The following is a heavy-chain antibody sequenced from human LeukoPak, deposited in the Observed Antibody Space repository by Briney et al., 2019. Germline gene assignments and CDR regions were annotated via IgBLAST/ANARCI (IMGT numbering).Heavy chain of an antibody. Sequence: SEALSLTCAGYGGSFSGYYWSWIRQPPGKGLEWIGEINHSGSTNYNPSLKSRVTISVDTSKNQFSLKLSSVTAADTAVYYCARDLLHLTFDIWGQGTMVTVSS. CDR1: GGSFSGYY. CDR2: INHSGST. CDR3: ARDLLHLTFDI. J-gene: IGHJ3*02. V-gene: IGHV4-34*01.